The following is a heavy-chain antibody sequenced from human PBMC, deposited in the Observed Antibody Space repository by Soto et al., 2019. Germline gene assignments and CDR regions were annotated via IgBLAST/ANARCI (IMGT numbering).Heavy chain of an antibody. J-gene: IGHJ3*02. CDR2: IYHSGST. V-gene: IGHV4-4*02. CDR3: AKDLGIAVSARRAFDI. CDR1: GASIRNDNW. D-gene: IGHD6-19*01. Sequence: QVQLQKSGPGLVKASGTLSLTCDVSGASIRNDNWWSWVRQPPGKGLEWIGEIYHSGSTNYNPSLKSRVTISVDKSKNQFSLKLSSVTAADTAVYYCAKDLGIAVSARRAFDIWGQGTMVTVSS.